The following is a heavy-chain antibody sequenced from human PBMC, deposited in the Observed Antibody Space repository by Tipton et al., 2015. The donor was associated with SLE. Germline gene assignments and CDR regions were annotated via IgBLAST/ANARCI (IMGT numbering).Heavy chain of an antibody. Sequence: SLRLSCVASESTFSYYVMRWVRQAPGKGLEWISSISSSSNFIYYADSLKGRFTISRDNAKDSLYLQMNSLRAEDTAVYYCARDATTVVTPDYFDYWGQGTLVTVSS. J-gene: IGHJ4*02. V-gene: IGHV3-21*01. CDR2: ISSSSNFI. D-gene: IGHD4-23*01. CDR1: ESTFSYYV. CDR3: ARDATTVVTPDYFDY.